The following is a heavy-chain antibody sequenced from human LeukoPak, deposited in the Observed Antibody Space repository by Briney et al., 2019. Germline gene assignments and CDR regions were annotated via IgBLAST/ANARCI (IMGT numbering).Heavy chain of an antibody. Sequence: SETLSLTCAVYGGSFSGYYWSWIRQPPGKGLEWIGEINHSGSTNYNPSLKSRVTISVDTSKNQFSLKLSSVTAADTAVYYCARLLWFGELRPFDYWGQGTLVTVSS. V-gene: IGHV4-34*01. CDR3: ARLLWFGELRPFDY. CDR2: INHSGST. J-gene: IGHJ4*02. D-gene: IGHD3-10*01. CDR1: GGSFSGYY.